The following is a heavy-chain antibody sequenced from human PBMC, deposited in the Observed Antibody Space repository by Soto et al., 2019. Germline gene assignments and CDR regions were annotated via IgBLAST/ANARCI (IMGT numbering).Heavy chain of an antibody. D-gene: IGHD4-17*01. CDR3: ARDHYGDYYFDY. J-gene: IGHJ4*02. CDR1: GGSISSGGYS. CDR2: IYYSGST. V-gene: IGHV4-61*08. Sequence: SETLSLTCAVSGGSISSGGYSWSWIRQPPGKGLEWIGYIYYSGSTNYNPSLKSRVTISVDTSKNQFSLKLSSVTAADTAVYYCARDHYGDYYFDYWGQGTLVTVSS.